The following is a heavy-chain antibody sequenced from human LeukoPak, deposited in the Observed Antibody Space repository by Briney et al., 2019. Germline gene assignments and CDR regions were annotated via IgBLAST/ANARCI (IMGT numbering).Heavy chain of an antibody. V-gene: IGHV4-59*11. D-gene: IGHD1-26*01. CDR2: VSYSGDT. CDR1: GGSISGHF. CDR3: ARGGASSRYFGY. Sequence: SETLSLTCTVSGGSISGHFWSWVRQPPGKGLEWIGFVSYSGDTNYSPSFNGRVTISLDTSKSQFSLNLNSVTAADTAVYFCARGGASSRYFGYWGQGTLVTVSS. J-gene: IGHJ4*02.